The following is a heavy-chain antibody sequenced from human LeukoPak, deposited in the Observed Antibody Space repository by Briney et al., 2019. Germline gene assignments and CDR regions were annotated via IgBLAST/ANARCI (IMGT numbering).Heavy chain of an antibody. J-gene: IGHJ4*02. V-gene: IGHV1-8*01. Sequence: ASVKVSCKASGYTFTSYDINWVRQATGQGLEWMGWMNPNSGNTGYAQKFQGRVTMTRNTSISTAYMELSSLRSEDTAVYYCARVQRQPGAYYFDYWGQGTLVTVSS. D-gene: IGHD6-25*01. CDR1: GYTFTSYD. CDR3: ARVQRQPGAYYFDY. CDR2: MNPNSGNT.